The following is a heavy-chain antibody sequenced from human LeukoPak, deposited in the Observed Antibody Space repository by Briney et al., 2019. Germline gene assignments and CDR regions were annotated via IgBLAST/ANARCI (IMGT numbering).Heavy chain of an antibody. CDR2: ISNDGSKK. J-gene: IGHJ4*02. V-gene: IGHV3-30*19. CDR3: ARGARKGDDYGGFFDY. Sequence: GGSQRLSCAASGFIFSNYDMHWVRQAPGKGLEWAAVISNDGSKKDYADSVKGRFTISRDNSKNTLYLQMNSLRAEDTAVYYCARGARKGDDYGGFFDYWGQGTLVTVSS. D-gene: IGHD4-23*01. CDR1: GFIFSNYD.